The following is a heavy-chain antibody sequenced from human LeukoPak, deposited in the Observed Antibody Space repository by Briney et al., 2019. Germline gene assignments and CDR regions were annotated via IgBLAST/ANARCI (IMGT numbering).Heavy chain of an antibody. CDR3: ARDRAEGKTWVEFDP. V-gene: IGHV3-66*02. CDR1: GFIVNSYA. CDR2: IYSDGVT. Sequence: GGSLRLSCAASGFIVNSYAMSWVRQAPGKGLAWVSLIYSDGVTQYADSVKGRFTISRDSSKNTLYLQMNSLRDEDTAVYFCARDRAEGKTWVEFDPWGQGTMVTVSS. J-gene: IGHJ5*02.